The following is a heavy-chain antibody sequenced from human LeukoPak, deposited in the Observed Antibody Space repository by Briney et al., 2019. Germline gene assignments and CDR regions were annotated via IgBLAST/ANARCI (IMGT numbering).Heavy chain of an antibody. CDR1: GFTFSSYA. J-gene: IGHJ4*02. CDR3: AKGVVVAPDVTPFDY. CDR2: ISGSGGST. V-gene: IGHV3-23*01. D-gene: IGHD2-2*01. Sequence: PGGSLRLSCAASGFTFSSYAMSWVRQAPGKGLEGVSVISGSGGSTYYADSVKGRFTISRDNSKNTLYLQMNSLRAEDTAVYYCAKGVVVAPDVTPFDYWGQGTLVTVSS.